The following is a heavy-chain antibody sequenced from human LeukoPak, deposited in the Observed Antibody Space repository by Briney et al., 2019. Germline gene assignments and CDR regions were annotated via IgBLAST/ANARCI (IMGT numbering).Heavy chain of an antibody. CDR1: GFTFSSYS. CDR2: ISSSSSTI. Sequence: PGGSLRLSCAASGFTFSSYSMNWVRRAPGKGLEWVSYISSSSSTIYYADSVKGRFTISRDNAKNSLYLQMNSLRAEDTAVYYCARERPYYDILTGYYSTDAFDIWGQGTMVTVSS. V-gene: IGHV3-48*01. J-gene: IGHJ3*02. D-gene: IGHD3-9*01. CDR3: ARERPYYDILTGYYSTDAFDI.